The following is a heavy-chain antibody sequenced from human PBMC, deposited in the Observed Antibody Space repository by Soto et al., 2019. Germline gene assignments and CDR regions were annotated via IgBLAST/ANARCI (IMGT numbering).Heavy chain of an antibody. CDR2: INPSGGST. V-gene: IGHV1-46*01. Sequence: QVQLVQSGAEVKKPGASVKVSCKASGYTFTSYYMHWVRQAPGQGLEWMGIINPSGGSTSYAQKFQGRVTMTRDTSPSTVYMELSSLRSEDTAVYYCARVSKTYYYDSSALNLFDYWGQGTLVTVSS. J-gene: IGHJ4*02. CDR1: GYTFTSYY. CDR3: ARVSKTYYYDSSALNLFDY. D-gene: IGHD3-22*01.